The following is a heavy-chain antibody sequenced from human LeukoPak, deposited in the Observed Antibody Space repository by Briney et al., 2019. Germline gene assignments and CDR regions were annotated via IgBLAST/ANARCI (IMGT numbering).Heavy chain of an antibody. D-gene: IGHD4-17*01. Sequence: ASVEVSCKASGYTFINYAIHWLRQAPGQRLEWMGWINAANGNTKYSQKFQGRVTITRDTSASTAYMELSSLRFEDTSVYYCARYSDDAWFDPWGQGTLVTVSS. CDR2: INAANGNT. J-gene: IGHJ5*02. CDR3: ARYSDDAWFDP. V-gene: IGHV1-3*01. CDR1: GYTFINYA.